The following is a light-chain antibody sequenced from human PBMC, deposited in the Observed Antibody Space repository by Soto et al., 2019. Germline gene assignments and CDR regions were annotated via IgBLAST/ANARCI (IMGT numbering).Light chain of an antibody. CDR3: QQLSRYPLT. Sequence: DIQLTQSPSVLSASVGATVTITCRASQALSNYLAWYQQKPGKAPDLLIYSASPLQRGVPSRFSGSGSETEFSLTIRALQPEDFATYYCQQLSRYPLTFGGGTKVDIK. V-gene: IGKV1-9*01. J-gene: IGKJ4*01. CDR2: SAS. CDR1: QALSNY.